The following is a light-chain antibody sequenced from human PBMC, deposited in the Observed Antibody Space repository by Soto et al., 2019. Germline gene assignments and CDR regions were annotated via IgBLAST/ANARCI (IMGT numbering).Light chain of an antibody. CDR1: SSDVGGYNY. J-gene: IGLJ2*01. V-gene: IGLV2-14*01. CDR3: SSYTSSSGV. CDR2: DVS. Sequence: QSVLTQPASVSGSPGQSITISCTGTSSDVGGYNYVPWYQQHPGKAPKLMIYDVSNRPSGVSNRFSGSKSGNTASLTISGLQAEDEADYYCSSYTSSSGVFGGGTKVTVL.